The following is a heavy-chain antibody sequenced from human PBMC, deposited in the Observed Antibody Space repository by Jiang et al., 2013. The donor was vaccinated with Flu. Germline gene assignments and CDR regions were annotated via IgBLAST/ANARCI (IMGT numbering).Heavy chain of an antibody. Sequence: GLVKPSQTLSLTCTVSGGSISSGNYWSWIRQPAGKGLEWIGRIYTSGSTNYNPSLKSRVTISVDTSKDQFSLKLSSVTAADTAVYYCARGIGIAAAGSIWFDPWGQGTLVTVSS. J-gene: IGHJ5*02. CDR2: IYTSGST. CDR3: ARGIGIAAAGSIWFDP. V-gene: IGHV4-61*02. CDR1: GGSISSGNY. D-gene: IGHD6-13*01.